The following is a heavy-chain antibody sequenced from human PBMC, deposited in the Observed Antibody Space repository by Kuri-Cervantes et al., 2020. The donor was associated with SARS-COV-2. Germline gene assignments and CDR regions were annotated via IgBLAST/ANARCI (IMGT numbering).Heavy chain of an antibody. CDR3: ASHVGERRGGFSAFDI. J-gene: IGHJ3*02. D-gene: IGHD3-10*02. Sequence: ASVKVSCKASGYTFTSYYMHWVRQAPGQGLEWMGIINPSGGSTSYAQKFQGRVTMTRDTSTSTVYMELSSLRSEDTAVYHCASHVGERRGGFSAFDIWGQGTMVTVSS. CDR2: INPSGGST. CDR1: GYTFTSYY. V-gene: IGHV1-46*01.